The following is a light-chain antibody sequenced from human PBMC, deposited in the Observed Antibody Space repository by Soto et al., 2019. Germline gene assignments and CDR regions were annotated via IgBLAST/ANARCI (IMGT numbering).Light chain of an antibody. CDR1: HSVTSNY. V-gene: IGKV3-20*01. J-gene: IGKJ4*01. CDR3: QQYGTSPPLT. CDR2: DAS. Sequence: EIVLTESPCTLPLSPGARANLSCRASHSVTSNYLAWYQHKPGQAPRLLIYDASSRATGIPDRFSGSGSATDFTLTISRLEPEDFAVYYCQQYGTSPPLTFGGGTKVDI.